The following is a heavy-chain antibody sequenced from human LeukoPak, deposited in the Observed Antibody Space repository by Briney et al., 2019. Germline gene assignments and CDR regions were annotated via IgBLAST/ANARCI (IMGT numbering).Heavy chain of an antibody. V-gene: IGHV4-34*01. CDR2: INHSVST. CDR3: ARFPAWSSGSDFRWYFDL. D-gene: IGHD2-15*01. Sequence: PSETLSLTCAVHGGSFSGYYWSWIPHPPRKGLEWIGEINHSVSTDYNPSLKSRVTISVDTSKNQFSLKLSSVTAADTAVYYCARFPAWSSGSDFRWYFDLWGRGTLVTVSS. J-gene: IGHJ2*01. CDR1: GGSFSGYY.